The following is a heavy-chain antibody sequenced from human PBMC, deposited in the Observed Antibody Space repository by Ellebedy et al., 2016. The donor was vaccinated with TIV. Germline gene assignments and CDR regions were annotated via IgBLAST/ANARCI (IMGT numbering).Heavy chain of an antibody. J-gene: IGHJ4*02. V-gene: IGHV1-69*13. CDR1: GGTFSSYA. CDR3: ARAEITMVRGVIIKGAHFDY. Sequence: SVKVSXKASGGTFSSYAISWVRQAPGQGLEWMGGIIPIFGTANYAQKFQGRVTITADESTSTAYMELSSLRSEDTAVYYCARAEITMVRGVIIKGAHFDYWGQGTLVTVSS. CDR2: IIPIFGTA. D-gene: IGHD3-10*01.